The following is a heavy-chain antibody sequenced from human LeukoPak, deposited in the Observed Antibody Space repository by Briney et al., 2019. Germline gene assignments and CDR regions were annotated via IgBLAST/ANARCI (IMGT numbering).Heavy chain of an antibody. V-gene: IGHV3-15*01. CDR3: TTEEDIVVVVAARGEY. Sequence: PGGSLRLSCAASGFTFSNAWMSWVRQAPGKGLEWVGRIKSKTDGGTTDYAAPVKGRFTISRDDSKNTLYLQMNSLKTEDTAVYYCTTEEDIVVVVAARGEYWGQGTLVTVSS. J-gene: IGHJ4*02. CDR2: IKSKTDGGTT. CDR1: GFTFSNAW. D-gene: IGHD2-15*01.